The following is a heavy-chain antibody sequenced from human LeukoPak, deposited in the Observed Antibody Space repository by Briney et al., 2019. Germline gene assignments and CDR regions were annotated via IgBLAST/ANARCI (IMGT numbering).Heavy chain of an antibody. CDR1: GYSISTTYY. J-gene: IGHJ4*02. CDR2: IYHSGNT. D-gene: IGHD3-10*01. Sequence: SETLSLTCSVSGYSISTTYYWGWIRQPPGKGLEWIGSIYHSGNTYYNPSLKSRVTISVDTSKNQFSLKLSSVTAADTAVYYCATYPFRGATHYFDYWGQGILVTVSS. CDR3: ATYPFRGATHYFDY. V-gene: IGHV4-38-2*02.